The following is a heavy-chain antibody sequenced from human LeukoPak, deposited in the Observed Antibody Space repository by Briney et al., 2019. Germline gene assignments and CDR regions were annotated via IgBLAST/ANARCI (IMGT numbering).Heavy chain of an antibody. J-gene: IGHJ6*04. CDR3: AELGITMIGGV. CDR2: ISWNSGSI. Sequence: PGGSLRLSCAASGFTFNDYAMQWVRQAPGKGLEWVSGISWNSGSIGYADSVKGRFTISRDNAKNSLYLQMNSLRAEDTAVYYCAELGITMIGGVWGKGTTVTISS. V-gene: IGHV3-9*01. D-gene: IGHD3-10*02. CDR1: GFTFNDYA.